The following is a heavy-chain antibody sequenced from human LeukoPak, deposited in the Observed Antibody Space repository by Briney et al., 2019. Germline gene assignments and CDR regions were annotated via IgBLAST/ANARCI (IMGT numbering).Heavy chain of an antibody. CDR1: GFTFSSYA. Sequence: PGGSLRLSCAASGFTFSSYAMSWVRQAPGKGLEWISAISGSGGSTYYADSVKGRFTISRDNSKNTLYLQMNSLRAEDTAVYYCAKGRTQAVAGTVDYWGQGTLVTVSS. D-gene: IGHD6-19*01. J-gene: IGHJ4*02. CDR3: AKGRTQAVAGTVDY. CDR2: ISGSGGST. V-gene: IGHV3-23*01.